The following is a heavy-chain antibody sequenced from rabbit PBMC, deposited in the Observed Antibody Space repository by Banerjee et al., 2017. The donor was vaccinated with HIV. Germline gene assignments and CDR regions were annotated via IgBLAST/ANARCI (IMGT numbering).Heavy chain of an antibody. D-gene: IGHD7-1*01. CDR1: GFSFSSGYD. CDR3: TRDFTGVIGWNFNL. J-gene: IGHJ4*01. Sequence: QSLEESGGDLVKPGASLTLTCTASGFSFSSGYDMCWVRQAPGKGLEWIACINTSSGNAVYANWAKGRFTISKTSSTTVTLQMTSLTAADTATYFCTRDFTGVIGWNFNLWGPGTLVTVS. CDR2: INTSSGNA. V-gene: IGHV1S40*01.